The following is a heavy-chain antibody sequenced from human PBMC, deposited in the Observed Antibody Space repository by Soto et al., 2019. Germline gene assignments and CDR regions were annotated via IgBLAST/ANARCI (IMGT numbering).Heavy chain of an antibody. Sequence: PGGSLRLSCAASGFSFSSYSMNWVRQAPGKGLEWVSYISSSSSTIYYADSVKGRFTISRDNAKNTLYLQMNSLRAEDTAVYYCASLSPQSGGSYLKYFDYWGQGTLVTVSS. CDR1: GFSFSSYS. CDR2: ISSSSSTI. CDR3: ASLSPQSGGSYLKYFDY. J-gene: IGHJ4*02. D-gene: IGHD1-26*01. V-gene: IGHV3-48*01.